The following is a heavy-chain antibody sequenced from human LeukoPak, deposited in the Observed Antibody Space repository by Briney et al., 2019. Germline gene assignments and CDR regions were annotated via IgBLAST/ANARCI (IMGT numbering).Heavy chain of an antibody. CDR2: VNTENGET. Sequence: ASVKVSCKASGYTFTDYYMHWVRQAPGQGLEWMGWVNTENGETKYAHNVQGRVAMTADTTTNSAYMELRSLRSDDTAKYYCARVLSRRSSGVDSWGQGTLVTVS. V-gene: IGHV1-2*02. D-gene: IGHD3-10*01. CDR1: GYTFTDYY. CDR3: ARVLSRRSSGVDS. J-gene: IGHJ4*02.